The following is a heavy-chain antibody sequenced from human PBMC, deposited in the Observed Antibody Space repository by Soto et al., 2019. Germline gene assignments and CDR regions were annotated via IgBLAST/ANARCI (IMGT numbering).Heavy chain of an antibody. CDR2: ISGGGSNV. CDR3: VKEAGGYCSSINCYIWA. Sequence: EVQLLESGGGLLQPGGSLRLSCAASGFTFTTYSMSWVRQAPGKGLEWISGISGGGSNVFYAESVKGRFTISRDNANNVLYLQMNNLRDEDAAVYYCVKEAGGYCSSINCYIWAWGQGTLVTVSS. CDR1: GFTFTTYS. V-gene: IGHV3-23*01. J-gene: IGHJ5*02. D-gene: IGHD2-2*02.